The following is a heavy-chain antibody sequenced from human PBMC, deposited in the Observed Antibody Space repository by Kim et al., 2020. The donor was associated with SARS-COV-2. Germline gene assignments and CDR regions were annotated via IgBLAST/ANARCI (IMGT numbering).Heavy chain of an antibody. J-gene: IGHJ2*01. D-gene: IGHD6-13*01. CDR3: ARDFHLGSWYKYWYFDL. V-gene: IGHV7-4-1*02. Sequence: ASVKVSCKASGYTFTSYAMNWVRQAPGQGLEWMGWINTNTGNPTYAQGFTGRFVFSLDTSVSTAYLQISSLKAEDTAVYYCARDFHLGSWYKYWYFDLWGRGTLVTVSS. CDR2: INTNTGNP. CDR1: GYTFTSYA.